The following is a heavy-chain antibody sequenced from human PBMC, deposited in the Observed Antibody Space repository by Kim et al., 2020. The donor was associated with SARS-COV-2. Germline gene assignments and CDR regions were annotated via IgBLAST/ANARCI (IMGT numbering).Heavy chain of an antibody. CDR3: AKLLRVSGFPPQGGTDY. Sequence: GGSLRLSCAASGFTFSSYAMSWVRQAPGKGLEWVSAISGSGGSTYYADSVKGRFTISRDNSKNTLYLQMNSLRAEDTAVYYCAKLLRVSGFPPQGGTDYWGQGTLVTVSS. J-gene: IGHJ4*02. V-gene: IGHV3-23*01. D-gene: IGHD3-10*01. CDR1: GFTFSSYA. CDR2: ISGSGGST.